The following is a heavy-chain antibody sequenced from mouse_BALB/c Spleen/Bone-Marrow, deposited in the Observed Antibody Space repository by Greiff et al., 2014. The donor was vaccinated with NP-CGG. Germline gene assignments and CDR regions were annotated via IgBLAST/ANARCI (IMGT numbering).Heavy chain of an antibody. CDR1: GYSFTDSN. D-gene: IGHD1-1*01. J-gene: IGHJ2*01. Sequence: EVQLQQSGPELEKPGASVKISCKASGYSFTDSNMKWVKQSNGKNLEWIGNIDPYYGGTSYSQKFKGKATLTVDESSSTAYMQLRSLTSEDSAVYYCAKKDYGSSSFDYWGQGTTLTVSS. CDR3: AKKDYGSSSFDY. V-gene: IGHV1-39*01. CDR2: IDPYYGGT.